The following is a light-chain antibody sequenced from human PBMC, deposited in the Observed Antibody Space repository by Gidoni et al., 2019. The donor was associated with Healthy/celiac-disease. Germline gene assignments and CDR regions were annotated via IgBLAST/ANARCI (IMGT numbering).Light chain of an antibody. J-gene: IGLJ2*01. CDR2: GKN. CDR1: SLRSYY. Sequence: SSELTQDPAVSLALGQTVRITCQGDSLRSYYASWYQQKPGQAPVLVIYGKNNRPSGIPDRFSGSSSGNTASLTINGAQAEDEADYYCNSRDSSGNHVVFGGGTKLTVL. CDR3: NSRDSSGNHVV. V-gene: IGLV3-19*01.